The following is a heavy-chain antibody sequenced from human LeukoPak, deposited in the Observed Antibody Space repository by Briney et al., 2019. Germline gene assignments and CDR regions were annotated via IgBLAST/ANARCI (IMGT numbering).Heavy chain of an antibody. D-gene: IGHD3-10*01. CDR1: GFIFSNYW. Sequence: PGGSLRLSCATSGFIFSNYWMTWVRQVPGKGLEWVSSISSSSSYIYYADSVKGRFTISRDNAKNSLYLQMNSLRAEDTAVYYCAKRNGSGSSFDYWGQGTLVTVSS. V-gene: IGHV3-21*04. CDR2: ISSSSSYI. J-gene: IGHJ4*02. CDR3: AKRNGSGSSFDY.